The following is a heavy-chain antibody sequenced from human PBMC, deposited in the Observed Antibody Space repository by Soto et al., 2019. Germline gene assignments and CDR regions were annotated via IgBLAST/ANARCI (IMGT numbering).Heavy chain of an antibody. J-gene: IGHJ4*02. V-gene: IGHV1-18*01. CDR3: ARDFSPNQDFDY. Sequence: VASVKVSCKASGYTFTSYGISWVRQAPGQGLEWMGWISAYNGNTNYAQKLQGRVTMTTDTSTSTAYMELRSLRSDDTAVYYCARDFSPNQDFDYWGQGXLVTVYS. CDR2: ISAYNGNT. D-gene: IGHD3-3*01. CDR1: GYTFTSYG.